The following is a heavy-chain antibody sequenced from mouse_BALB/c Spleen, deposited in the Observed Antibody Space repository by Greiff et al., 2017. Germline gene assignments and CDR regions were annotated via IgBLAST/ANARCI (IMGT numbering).Heavy chain of an antibody. CDR1: GYSITSDYA. CDR3: ARSYSSPWFAY. D-gene: IGHD1-1*01. CDR2: ISYSGST. Sequence: EVKVEESGPGLVKPSQSLSLTCTVTGYSITSDYAWNWIRQFPGNKLEWMGYISYSGSTSYNPSLKSRISITRDTSKNQFFLQLNSVTTEDTATYYCARSYSSPWFAYWGQGTLVTVSA. V-gene: IGHV3-2*02. J-gene: IGHJ3*01.